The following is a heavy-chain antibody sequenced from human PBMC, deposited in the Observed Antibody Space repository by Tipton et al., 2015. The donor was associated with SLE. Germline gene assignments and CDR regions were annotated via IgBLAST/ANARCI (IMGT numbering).Heavy chain of an antibody. J-gene: IGHJ4*02. CDR3: AREQQLVLDY. Sequence: LRLSCAVYGGSFSGYYWSWIRQPPGKGLEWIGEINHSGSTNYNPSLKSRVTISVDTSKNQFCLKLSSVTAADTAVYYCAREQQLVLDYWGQGTLVTVSS. V-gene: IGHV4-34*01. CDR2: INHSGST. D-gene: IGHD6-13*01. CDR1: GGSFSGYY.